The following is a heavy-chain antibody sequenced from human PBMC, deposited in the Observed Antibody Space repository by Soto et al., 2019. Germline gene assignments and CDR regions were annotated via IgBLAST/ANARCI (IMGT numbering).Heavy chain of an antibody. Sequence: GKSLKISCKTSGYSFTNYWIGWVRQVPGKGLEWMGIIYPGDSDSRYRPSFQGQVTVSADKSFSTAYLQWSSLKASDTAMYYCARSRITGTTWSFDLWGQGTLVTVSS. J-gene: IGHJ4*02. CDR2: IYPGDSDS. CDR1: GYSFTNYW. D-gene: IGHD1-20*01. CDR3: ARSRITGTTWSFDL. V-gene: IGHV5-51*03.